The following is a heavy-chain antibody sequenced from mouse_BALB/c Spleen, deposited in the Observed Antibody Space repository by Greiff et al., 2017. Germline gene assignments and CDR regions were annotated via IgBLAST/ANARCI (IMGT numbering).Heavy chain of an antibody. Sequence: DVKLVESGGDLVKPGGSLKLSCAASGFTFSSYGMSWVRQTPDKRLEWVATISSGGSYTYYPDSVKGRFTISRDNAKNNLYLQMSSLKSEDTAMYYCARRDGSFAYWGQGTLVTVSA. CDR1: GFTFSSYG. CDR3: ARRDGSFAY. CDR2: ISSGGSYT. V-gene: IGHV5-6*02. J-gene: IGHJ3*01. D-gene: IGHD1-2*01.